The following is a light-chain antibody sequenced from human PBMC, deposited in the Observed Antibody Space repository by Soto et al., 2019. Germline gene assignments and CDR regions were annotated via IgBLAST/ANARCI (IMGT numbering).Light chain of an antibody. CDR1: QDIGND. CDR2: TAS. Sequence: AIQMTQSPSSLSASVGDRVTLTCRASQDIGNDLGWYQQKPGKAPKLLIYTASSLQSGVPSRFSGSGSGTDFTITVSSLQPEDSATYYCLQGYNFPWTFGQGTKVEIK. V-gene: IGKV1-6*01. J-gene: IGKJ1*01. CDR3: LQGYNFPWT.